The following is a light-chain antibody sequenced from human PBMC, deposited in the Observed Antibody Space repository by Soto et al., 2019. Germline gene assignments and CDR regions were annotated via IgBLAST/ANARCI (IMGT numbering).Light chain of an antibody. CDR1: SSNIGAGYD. CDR2: GNN. J-gene: IGLJ2*01. V-gene: IGLV1-40*01. CDR3: QSYDISLSGVV. Sequence: QSVLTQPPSVSGAPGQRVTISCTGSSSNIGAGYDVHWYQQLPGTAPKLLIYGNNNRPSGVPDRFSGSKSGTSASLAITGLQAEDEADYFCQSYDISLSGVVFGGGTKVTVL.